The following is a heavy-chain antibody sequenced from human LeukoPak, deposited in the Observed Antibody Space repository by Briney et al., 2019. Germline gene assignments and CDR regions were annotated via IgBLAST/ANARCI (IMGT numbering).Heavy chain of an antibody. V-gene: IGHV1-8*03. D-gene: IGHD1-26*01. Sequence: VSVKVSCKASGYTFTSYDINWVRQATGQGLEWMGWMNPNSGNTGYAQKFQGRVTITRNTSISTAYMELSSLRSEDTAVYYCASLSGAKYAFDIWGQGTMVTVSS. CDR3: ASLSGAKYAFDI. CDR1: GYTFTSYD. J-gene: IGHJ3*02. CDR2: MNPNSGNT.